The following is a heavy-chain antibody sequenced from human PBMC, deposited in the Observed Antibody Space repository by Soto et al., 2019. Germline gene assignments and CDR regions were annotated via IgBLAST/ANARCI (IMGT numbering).Heavy chain of an antibody. D-gene: IGHD6-19*01. CDR1: GFSFVNYA. J-gene: IGHJ4*02. Sequence: PXGSLRLSCAASGFSFVNYAMNWVRQAPGKGLDWVSGLSGSGTSTYYADSVKGRFTISRDNSRDTLFLQMNSLTADDTAVYYCAKATTNGGWFNPFDYWGQGALVTVSS. CDR3: AKATTNGGWFNPFDY. CDR2: LSGSGTST. V-gene: IGHV3-23*01.